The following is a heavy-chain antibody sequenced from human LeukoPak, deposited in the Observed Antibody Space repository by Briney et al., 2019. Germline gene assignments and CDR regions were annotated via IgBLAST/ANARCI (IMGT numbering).Heavy chain of an antibody. Sequence: GGSLRLSCAASGFTFSSYGMNWVRQAPGKGPEWISYISRSGSTIYYADSVKGRFTISRDNSKNTLYLQMNSLRAEDTAVYYCARDQGGSPFDYWGQGTLVTVSS. J-gene: IGHJ4*02. CDR2: ISRSGSTI. CDR3: ARDQGGSPFDY. V-gene: IGHV3-48*01. CDR1: GFTFSSYG. D-gene: IGHD1-26*01.